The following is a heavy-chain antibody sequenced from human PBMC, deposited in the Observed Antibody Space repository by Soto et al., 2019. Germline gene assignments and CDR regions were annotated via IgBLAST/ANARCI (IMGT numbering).Heavy chain of an antibody. D-gene: IGHD5-18*01. Sequence: QVQLVESGGGVVQPGRSLRLSCAASGFTFSSYGMHWVRQAPGKGLEWVAVIWYDGSNKYYADSVKGRFIISRDNSKNTLYLQMNSLRAEDTAVYYCARDRGYSYGYFNYWGQGTLVTVSS. J-gene: IGHJ4*02. CDR1: GFTFSSYG. CDR2: IWYDGSNK. V-gene: IGHV3-33*01. CDR3: ARDRGYSYGYFNY.